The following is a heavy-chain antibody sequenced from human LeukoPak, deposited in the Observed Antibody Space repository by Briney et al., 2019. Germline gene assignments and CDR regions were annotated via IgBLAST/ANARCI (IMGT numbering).Heavy chain of an antibody. Sequence: ASVKVSCKASGYTFTSYDFNWVRQATGQRPEWMGWMSPNSGDTGYAQKFQDRVTMTRNTSISTAYMELSSLRSDDTAVYYCARDLRNYDSSGEFDPWGQGTLVTVSS. CDR3: ARDLRNYDSSGEFDP. V-gene: IGHV1-8*01. CDR2: MSPNSGDT. J-gene: IGHJ5*02. D-gene: IGHD3-22*01. CDR1: GYTFTSYD.